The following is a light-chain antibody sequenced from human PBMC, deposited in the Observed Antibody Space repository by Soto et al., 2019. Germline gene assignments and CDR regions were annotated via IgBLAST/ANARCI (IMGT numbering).Light chain of an antibody. V-gene: IGKV1-5*03. CDR2: KAS. J-gene: IGKJ1*01. Sequence: DIQMTQSPSTLSASVGDRCTITCRASQSLGIRLAWYQQKPGKAPKVLIYKASSLESGVPSRFSGSGSGTEFTLTISSLQPDDFATYYCQQYSTYPWTFGQGTKVEIK. CDR3: QQYSTYPWT. CDR1: QSLGIR.